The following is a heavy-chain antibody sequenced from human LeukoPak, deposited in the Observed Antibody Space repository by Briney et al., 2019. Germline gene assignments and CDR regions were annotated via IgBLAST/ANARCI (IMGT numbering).Heavy chain of an antibody. CDR3: AGYGGNFIDY. D-gene: IGHD4-23*01. CDR2: IYYSGST. V-gene: IGHV4-39*01. Sequence: TSETLSLTCTVSGGSISSSSYYWGWIRQPPGKGLEWIGSIYYSGSTYYNPSLKSRVTISVDTSKNQFSLKLSSVTAADTAVYYCAGYGGNFIDYWGQGTLVTVSS. CDR1: GGSISSSSYY. J-gene: IGHJ4*02.